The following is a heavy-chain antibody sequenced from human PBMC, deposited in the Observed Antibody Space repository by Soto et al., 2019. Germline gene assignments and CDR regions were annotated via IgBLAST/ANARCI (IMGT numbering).Heavy chain of an antibody. CDR2: IRTKTDGGTA. CDR1: GFPFSDAY. V-gene: IGHV3-15*01. J-gene: IGHJ4*01. D-gene: IGHD2-8*01. Sequence: GGYLRLSCAVSGFPFSDAYMTWVRQAPGKGLEWLGRIRTKTDGGTADYAAHVKDRFIVSRDDSKETLYLQMNSLRTEDTAVYFCNTGRCTNGVCDDYWCHGTLVTVSS. CDR3: NTGRCTNGVCDDY.